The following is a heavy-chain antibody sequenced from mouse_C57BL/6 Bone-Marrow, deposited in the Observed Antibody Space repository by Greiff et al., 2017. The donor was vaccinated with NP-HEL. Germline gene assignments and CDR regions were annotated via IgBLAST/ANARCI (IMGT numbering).Heavy chain of an antibody. D-gene: IGHD1-1*01. V-gene: IGHV1-64*01. Sequence: QVQLKQPGAELVKPGASVKLSCKASGYTFTSYWMHWVKQRPGQGLEWIGMIHPNSGSTNYNEKFKSKATLTVDKSSSTAYMQLSSLTSEDSAVYYCARQDYDGRDWGQGTTLTVSS. CDR1: GYTFTSYW. CDR2: IHPNSGST. CDR3: ARQDYDGRD. J-gene: IGHJ2*01.